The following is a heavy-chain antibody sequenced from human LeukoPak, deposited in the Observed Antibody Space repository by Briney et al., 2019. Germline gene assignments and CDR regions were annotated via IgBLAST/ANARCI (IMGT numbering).Heavy chain of an antibody. CDR2: LYPGGDRA. D-gene: IGHD2-8*01. V-gene: IGHV1-46*01. CDR3: ASEVPRTSRFDH. Sequence: ASVKVSCTASGLTLTPIYMHWVRQAPGQGLEWMAVLYPGGDRAIYAQRFQGRLTLTRDTSTNTVYMEVSSLASEDTAVYYCASEVPRTSRFDHWGQGTLVTVSS. J-gene: IGHJ4*02. CDR1: GLTLTPIY.